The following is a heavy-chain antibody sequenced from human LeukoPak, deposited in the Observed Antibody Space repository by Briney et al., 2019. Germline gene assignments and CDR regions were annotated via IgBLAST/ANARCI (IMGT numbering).Heavy chain of an antibody. CDR1: GGSISSSSYY. Sequence: SETLSLTCTVSGGSISSSSYYWGWIRQPPGKGLEWIGSIYYSGSTYYNPSLKSRVTISGDTSKNQFYLQLSSVSAADTAVYYCARQATYSSSLRRYFDYWGQGTLVTVSS. J-gene: IGHJ4*02. CDR3: ARQATYSSSLRRYFDY. D-gene: IGHD6-6*01. CDR2: IYYSGST. V-gene: IGHV4-39*01.